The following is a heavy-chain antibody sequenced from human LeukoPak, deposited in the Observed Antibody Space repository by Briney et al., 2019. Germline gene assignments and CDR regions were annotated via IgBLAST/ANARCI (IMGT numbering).Heavy chain of an antibody. CDR3: AAENGNFWIGYHYFED. J-gene: IGHJ4*02. Sequence: SETLSLTCTVSGGSLGSSSYYWGWIRQPPGKDLEWIRTIYFDGNSFYNPSLKSRVTISIDMSKNQFSLKLSSVTAADTAIYYCAAENGNFWIGYHYFEDWGQGTLVSVSS. V-gene: IGHV4-39*01. CDR2: IYFDGNS. D-gene: IGHD3-3*01. CDR1: GGSLGSSSYY.